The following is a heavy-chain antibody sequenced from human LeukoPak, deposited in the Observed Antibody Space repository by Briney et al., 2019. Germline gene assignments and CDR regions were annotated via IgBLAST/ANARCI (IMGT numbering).Heavy chain of an antibody. V-gene: IGHV3-48*04. J-gene: IGHJ4*02. D-gene: IGHD4-17*01. CDR3: ARAIASYGDSAY. CDR2: ITSTSSST. Sequence: GVSQRLSCAASGFRLSSFSMNWVRQAPGKGLEWISYITSTSSSTYYADSVQGRFTISRDNAKNSLYLQLNTLRAEDTAVYYCARAIASYGDSAYWGQGTLVTVSS. CDR1: GFRLSSFS.